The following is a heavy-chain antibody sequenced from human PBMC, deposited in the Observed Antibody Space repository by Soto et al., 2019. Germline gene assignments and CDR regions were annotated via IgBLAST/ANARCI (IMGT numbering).Heavy chain of an antibody. Sequence: GGSLRLSCAASGFTFSSYGMHWVRQAPGKGLEWVAVISYDGSNKYYADSVKGRFTISRDNSKNTLYLQMNSLRAEDTAVYYCAKDEDSAVAGTVDYWGQGTLVTVSS. V-gene: IGHV3-30*18. CDR3: AKDEDSAVAGTVDY. J-gene: IGHJ4*02. D-gene: IGHD6-19*01. CDR2: ISYDGSNK. CDR1: GFTFSSYG.